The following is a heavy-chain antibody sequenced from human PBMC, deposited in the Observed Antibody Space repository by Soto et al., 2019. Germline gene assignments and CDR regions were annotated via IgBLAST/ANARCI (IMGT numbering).Heavy chain of an antibody. J-gene: IGHJ4*02. CDR2: ISGSGGST. CDR1: GFTFSSYA. Sequence: GGSLRLSCAASGFTFSSYAMSGVRQAPGKGREWVSAISGSGGSTYYADSVKGRFTISRDNSKNTLYLQMNSLRAEDTAVYYCAISLCKPLSVPDYWGQGTLVTVSS. CDR3: AISLCKPLSVPDY. D-gene: IGHD3-10*01. V-gene: IGHV3-23*01.